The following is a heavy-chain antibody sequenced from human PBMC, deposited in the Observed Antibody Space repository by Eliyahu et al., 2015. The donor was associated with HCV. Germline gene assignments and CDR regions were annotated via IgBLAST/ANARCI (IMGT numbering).Heavy chain of an antibody. D-gene: IGHD4-11*01. Sequence: EVQLVESGGGLVQPGGSLRLSCAASGFTVSSNYMSWVRQAPGKGLEWVSVIYSGGSTYYADSVKGRFTISRDNSKNTLYLQMNSLRAEDTAVYYCARDQIMTTVKNYGMDVWGQGTTVTVSS. CDR3: ARDQIMTTVKNYGMDV. CDR2: IYSGGST. V-gene: IGHV3-66*01. J-gene: IGHJ6*02. CDR1: GFTVSSNY.